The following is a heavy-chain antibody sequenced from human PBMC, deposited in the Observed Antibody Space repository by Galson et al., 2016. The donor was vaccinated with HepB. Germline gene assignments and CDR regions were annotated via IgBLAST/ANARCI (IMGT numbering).Heavy chain of an antibody. D-gene: IGHD3-22*01. V-gene: IGHV6-1*01. J-gene: IGHJ4*02. CDR3: AISYYDSSGYRY. CDR1: GDSVSSKRAA. Sequence: CAISGDSVSSKRAAWNCIRQSPSRGLEWLGRTYYMSKWSDEYEVAMKGQITTNPDTSKNQYFLHLNFVTPEATAVYYCAISYYDSSGYRYWGQGTQVTVSS. CDR2: TYYMSKWSD.